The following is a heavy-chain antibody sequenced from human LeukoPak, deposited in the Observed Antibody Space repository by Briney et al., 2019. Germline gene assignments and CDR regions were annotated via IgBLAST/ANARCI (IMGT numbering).Heavy chain of an antibody. Sequence: ASVKVSCKASGYTFTDYYIHWLRQAPGRGPEWMGWIYPNNGATFYAQKFQGRVMMTTDASIHTTYMELTSLRSDDTAVYYCARDPYPKYSTGWYSNYWGQGTLVTVSS. V-gene: IGHV1-2*02. CDR2: IYPNNGAT. CDR3: ARDPYPKYSTGWYSNY. D-gene: IGHD6-19*01. J-gene: IGHJ4*02. CDR1: GYTFTDYY.